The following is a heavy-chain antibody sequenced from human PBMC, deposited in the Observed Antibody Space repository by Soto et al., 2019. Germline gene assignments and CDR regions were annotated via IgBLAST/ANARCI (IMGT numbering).Heavy chain of an antibody. V-gene: IGHV1-69*01. CDR2: ISPIFGTA. CDR1: GGTFRSYA. D-gene: IGHD2-15*01. J-gene: IGHJ5*02. CDR3: ARAPPASIVVVSRSCDP. Sequence: QVQLVQSGAEVKNPGSSVKVSCKASGGTFRSYAISWVRQAPGQGLEWMGGISPIFGTANYEQNFQARVTIPAAGSTTTAYMELSSLRSEGRAVYYCARAPPASIVVVSRSCDPWGQGTLVTVSS.